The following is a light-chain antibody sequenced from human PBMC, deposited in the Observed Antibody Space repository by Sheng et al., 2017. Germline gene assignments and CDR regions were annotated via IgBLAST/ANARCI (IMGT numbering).Light chain of an antibody. CDR2: QNS. V-gene: IGLV3-1*01. CDR3: QAWDSSTVV. CDR1: KLGDKY. Sequence: SYELTQPPSVSVSPGQTASITCSGDKLGDKYACWYQQKAGQSPILVMYQNSRRPSGIPERFSGSNSGNTATLTISGTQAMDEADYHCQAWDSSTVVFGGGTKLTVL. J-gene: IGLJ2*01.